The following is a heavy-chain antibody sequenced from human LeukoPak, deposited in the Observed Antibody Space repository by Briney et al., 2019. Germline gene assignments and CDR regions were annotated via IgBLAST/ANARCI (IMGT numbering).Heavy chain of an antibody. CDR1: GFSFSSYS. Sequence: PGPSLRLSCSAIGFSFSSYSMSSVGHAPGKGLEWDSYISSRSSPIYSADSVKGRFTISRANPKNPLYLQMNSLRDEDTAVYYWARAGRVLDYGGQGTLLTVSS. J-gene: IGHJ4*02. CDR3: ARAGRVLDY. CDR2: ISSRSSPI. V-gene: IGHV3-48*02. D-gene: IGHD3-10*01.